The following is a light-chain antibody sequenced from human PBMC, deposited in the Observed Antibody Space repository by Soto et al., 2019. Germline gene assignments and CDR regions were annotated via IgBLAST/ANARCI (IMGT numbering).Light chain of an antibody. CDR1: SSDIGGYKY. CDR2: EVS. J-gene: IGLJ3*02. V-gene: IGLV2-14*01. Sequence: QSALTQPASVSGSLGQSITISCTGTSSDIGGYKYVSWYQQHPGKAPKLIIFEVSNRPSGVSDRFSGSNSGNTASLTISGLRAEDEADYYCTSYSRYGVLVFGGGTKVTVL. CDR3: TSYSRYGVLV.